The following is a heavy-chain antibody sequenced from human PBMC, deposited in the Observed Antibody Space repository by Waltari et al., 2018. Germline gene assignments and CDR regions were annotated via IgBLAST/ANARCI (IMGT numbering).Heavy chain of an antibody. Sequence: EVQLVESVGGLVKPGGSLRLSCAASGFTFSSYSMNWVRQAPGKGLEWVSSISSSSSYIYYADSVKGRFTISRDNAKNSLYLQMNSLRAEDTAVYYCARPPYLGIAAAGTKKDYYYYYYMDVWGKGTTVTVSS. D-gene: IGHD6-13*01. CDR1: GFTFSSYS. V-gene: IGHV3-21*01. CDR3: ARPPYLGIAAAGTKKDYYYYYYMDV. CDR2: ISSSSSYI. J-gene: IGHJ6*03.